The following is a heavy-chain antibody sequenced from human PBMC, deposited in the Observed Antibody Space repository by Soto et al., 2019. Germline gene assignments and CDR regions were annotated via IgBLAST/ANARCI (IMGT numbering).Heavy chain of an antibody. CDR3: STRAYDTNGYYRFDP. CDR2: INHSGRV. D-gene: IGHD3-22*01. Sequence: SETLSLTCAVYGGSFSGHSWTCIRQSPGKGLEWIGDINHSGRVNYSPSLKRRVTISLDTSKNQFSLTLSAVTAADTAMYYCSTRAYDTNGYYRFDPWGQGTLVT. J-gene: IGHJ5*01. V-gene: IGHV4-34*01. CDR1: GGSFSGHS.